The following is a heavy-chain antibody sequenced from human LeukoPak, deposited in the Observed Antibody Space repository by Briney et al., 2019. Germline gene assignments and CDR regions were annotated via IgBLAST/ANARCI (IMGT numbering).Heavy chain of an antibody. J-gene: IGHJ6*03. CDR2: IIPIFGTA. D-gene: IGHD3-3*01. CDR1: GGTFSSYA. Sequence: GSSVKVSCKASGGTFSSYAISWVRQAPGQGLEWMGGIIPIFGTANYAQKFQGRVTITTDESTSTAYMELSSLGSEDTAVYYCARGGEVTIFGVVTDYYYYYMDVWGKGTTVTVSS. V-gene: IGHV1-69*05. CDR3: ARGGEVTIFGVVTDYYYYYMDV.